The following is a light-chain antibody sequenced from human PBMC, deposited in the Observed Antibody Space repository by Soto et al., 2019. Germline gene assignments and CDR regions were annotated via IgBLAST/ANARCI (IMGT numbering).Light chain of an antibody. CDR1: QSVSSSY. CDR2: GAS. J-gene: IGKJ1*01. CDR3: HQYGSSPQT. Sequence: EIVLTQSPDTLSLSPGERATLSCRASQSVSSSYLDWYQQKPGQAPRLLIYGASSRATGIPDRFTGSGSGTDFTLTISRLEPEDFAVFYCHQYGSSPQTFGQGTKVDIK. V-gene: IGKV3-20*01.